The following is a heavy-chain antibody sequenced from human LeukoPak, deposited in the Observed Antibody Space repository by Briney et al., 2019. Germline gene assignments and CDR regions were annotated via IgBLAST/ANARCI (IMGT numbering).Heavy chain of an antibody. CDR3: ARRAAPAGIAAAGTRETLATPYYFDY. Sequence: PGGSLRLSCAASGVTLGTYAMSWARQAPGKGLEWVSGISSSGSGGNTYYADSVKGRFTISRDNSKNTLYLQMNSLRAEDTAVYYCARRAAPAGIAAAGTRETLATPYYFDYWGQGTLVTVSS. D-gene: IGHD6-13*01. CDR2: ISSSGSGGNT. CDR1: GVTLGTYA. V-gene: IGHV3-23*01. J-gene: IGHJ4*02.